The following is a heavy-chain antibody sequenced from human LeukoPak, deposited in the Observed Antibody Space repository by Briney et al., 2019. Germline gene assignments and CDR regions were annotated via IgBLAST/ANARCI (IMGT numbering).Heavy chain of an antibody. CDR2: ISHDGSDK. CDR1: GFNFRSYG. V-gene: IGHV3-30*18. J-gene: IGHJ4*02. Sequence: GGSLRLSCAASGFNFRSYGMHWVRQAPGKGLEWVAAISHDGSDKYYADSVKGRFTISRDNSKNTLFLQMNSLRGEDTAIYYCAKDAAGPEYWGQGTLVTVSS. D-gene: IGHD6-13*01. CDR3: AKDAAGPEY.